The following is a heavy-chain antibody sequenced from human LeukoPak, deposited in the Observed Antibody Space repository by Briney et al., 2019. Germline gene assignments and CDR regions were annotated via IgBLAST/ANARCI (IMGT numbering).Heavy chain of an antibody. CDR2: IYGGDTT. CDR3: ARAIQFGGYFDY. Sequence: GGSLRLSCAASGFTVSRDYMSWVRQAPGKGLEWVSVIYGGDTTYYADSVRDRFTISRDTSKNTLYLQMNSLRVDDTAVYYCARAIQFGGYFDYWGQGTLVTVSS. V-gene: IGHV3-53*01. D-gene: IGHD2-15*01. CDR1: GFTVSRDY. J-gene: IGHJ4*02.